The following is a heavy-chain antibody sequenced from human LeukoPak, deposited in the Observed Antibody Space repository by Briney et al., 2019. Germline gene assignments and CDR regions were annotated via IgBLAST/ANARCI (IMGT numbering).Heavy chain of an antibody. CDR3: AREDYGEGPFDY. V-gene: IGHV1-18*01. CDR1: GYTFTSYG. J-gene: IGHJ4*02. Sequence: ASVKVSCKASGYTFTSYGISWVRQAPGQGLEWMGWISAYNGNTNYAQKFQGRVTITADKSTSTAYMELSSLRSEDTAVYYCAREDYGEGPFDYWGQGTLVTVSS. D-gene: IGHD4-17*01. CDR2: ISAYNGNT.